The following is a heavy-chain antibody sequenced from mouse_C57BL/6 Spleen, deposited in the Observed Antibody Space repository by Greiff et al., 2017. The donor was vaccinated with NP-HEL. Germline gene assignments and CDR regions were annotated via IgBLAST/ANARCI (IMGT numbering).Heavy chain of an antibody. CDR1: GYTFTSYW. D-gene: IGHD1-1*01. Sequence: QVQLQQPGAELVRPGSSVKLSCKASGYTFTSYWMHWVKQRPIQGLEWIGNIDPSDSETHYNQKFKDKATLTVAKSSSTAYMQLSSLTSEDSAVYYCARGSYGAMDYWGQGTSVTVSS. CDR3: ARGSYGAMDY. J-gene: IGHJ4*01. V-gene: IGHV1-52*01. CDR2: IDPSDSET.